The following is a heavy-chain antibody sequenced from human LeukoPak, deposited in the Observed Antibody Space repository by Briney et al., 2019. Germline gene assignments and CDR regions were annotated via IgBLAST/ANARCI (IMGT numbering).Heavy chain of an antibody. CDR2: IIPILGIA. D-gene: IGHD2-15*01. CDR3: AFYCSGGSRYSSHFDY. Sequence: SVKVSCKASLGTLSSYAISWVRRAPGEGREWMGRIIPILGIANYAQKFQGRVTITADKSTSTAYMELSILRSGDTAVYYCAFYCSGGSRYSSHFDYWGQGTLVTVSS. CDR1: LGTLSSYA. V-gene: IGHV1-69*04. J-gene: IGHJ4*02.